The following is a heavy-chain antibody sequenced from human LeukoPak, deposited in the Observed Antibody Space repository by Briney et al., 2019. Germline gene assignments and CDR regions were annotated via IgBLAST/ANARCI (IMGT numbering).Heavy chain of an antibody. D-gene: IGHD3-16*01. CDR2: IDHKGNVY. Sequence: VGSRRLSCAASGFTFSSYCTNWARQAPGKGLEMLASIDHKGNVYCYVDSVKCRFTISRANAKNSLYLQMSKLRAEDTAVDFCARGDGLDVWGQGGTVTVSS. V-gene: IGHV3-7*03. CDR1: GFTFSSYC. J-gene: IGHJ6*02. CDR3: ARGDGLDV.